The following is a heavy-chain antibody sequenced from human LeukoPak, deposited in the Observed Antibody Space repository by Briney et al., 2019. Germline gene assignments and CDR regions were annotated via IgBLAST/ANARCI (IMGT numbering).Heavy chain of an antibody. Sequence: SETLSLTCTVSGGSISSSSYYWGWIRQPPGKGLEWIGSIYYSGSTYYNPSLKSRVTISVDTSKNQFSLKLSSVTAADTAVYYCARAITIPDPTYFDYWGQGTLVTVSS. CDR3: ARAITIPDPTYFDY. V-gene: IGHV4-39*07. CDR2: IYYSGST. D-gene: IGHD3-3*01. J-gene: IGHJ4*02. CDR1: GGSISSSSYY.